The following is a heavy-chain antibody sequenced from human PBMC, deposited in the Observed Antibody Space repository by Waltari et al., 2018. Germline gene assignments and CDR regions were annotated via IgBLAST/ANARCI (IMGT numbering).Heavy chain of an antibody. CDR3: AARIGFGGDVNWYFDL. D-gene: IGHD2-15*01. Sequence: QVRLQESGPGLVKPSQTLSLTCTVSGGSISNGDYYWSWIRQPPGGGLEWIGYIYYSGSAYYAPALKSRITISVDTSRNRFSLKLDSVTAADTAVYYCAARIGFGGDVNWYFDLWGRGTLVTVSS. V-gene: IGHV4-30-4*08. J-gene: IGHJ2*01. CDR1: GGSISNGDYY. CDR2: IYYSGSA.